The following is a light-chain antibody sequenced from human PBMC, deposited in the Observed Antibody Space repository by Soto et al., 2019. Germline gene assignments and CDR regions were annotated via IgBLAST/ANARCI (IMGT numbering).Light chain of an antibody. CDR1: QSVSSSY. Sequence: EIVLPQSPGTLSLSPGARATLSGRASQSVSSSYLAWYQQKPGQAPRLLIYGASSRATGIPDRFSGSGSGTDFTLTIGRLEPEDFAVYYCQQYGSSTWTFGKGTKVDIK. CDR2: GAS. V-gene: IGKV3-20*01. J-gene: IGKJ1*01. CDR3: QQYGSSTWT.